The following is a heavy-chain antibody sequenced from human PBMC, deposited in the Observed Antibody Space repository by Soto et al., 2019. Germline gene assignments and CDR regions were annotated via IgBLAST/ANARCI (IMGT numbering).Heavy chain of an antibody. Sequence: QVQLVQSGAEVKKPGASVKVSCKASGYTFTSYGISWVRQAPGQGLEWMGWISAYNGNTNYAQKLQGRVTMTPDTSTRTAYMEPRSPRSADSAVYYCAREDAPILNWGQGTLVTVSS. J-gene: IGHJ4*02. CDR2: ISAYNGNT. CDR1: GYTFTSYG. V-gene: IGHV1-18*01. CDR3: AREDAPILN.